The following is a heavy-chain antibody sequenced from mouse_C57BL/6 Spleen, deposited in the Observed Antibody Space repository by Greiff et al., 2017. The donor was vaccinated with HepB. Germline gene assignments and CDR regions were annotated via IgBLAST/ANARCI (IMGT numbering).Heavy chain of an antibody. V-gene: IGHV1-72*01. D-gene: IGHD1-1*01. CDR3: ARESFYYYGRPPYAMDY. Sequence: QVHVKQPGAELVKPGASVKLSCKASGYTFTSYWMHWVKQRPGRGLEWIGRIDPNSGGTKYNEKFKSKATLTVDKPSSTAYMQLSSLTSEDSAVYYCARESFYYYGRPPYAMDYWGQGTSVTVSS. CDR2: IDPNSGGT. J-gene: IGHJ4*01. CDR1: GYTFTSYW.